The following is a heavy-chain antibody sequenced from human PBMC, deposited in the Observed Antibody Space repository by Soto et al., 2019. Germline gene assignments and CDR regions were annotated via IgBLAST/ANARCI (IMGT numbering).Heavy chain of an antibody. CDR1: GGTFSSYA. V-gene: IGHV1-69*13. CDR3: ASFDCCGSVENRFDF. D-gene: IGHD2-21*01. Sequence: ASGKVSCKASGGTFSSYAISWVRQAPGQGLEWMGGIIPIFGTANYAQKFQGRVTITADESTSTAYMELSSLRSEDTAGYYCASFDCCGSVENRFDFWGQGTPDIGSS. J-gene: IGHJ5*01. CDR2: IIPIFGTA.